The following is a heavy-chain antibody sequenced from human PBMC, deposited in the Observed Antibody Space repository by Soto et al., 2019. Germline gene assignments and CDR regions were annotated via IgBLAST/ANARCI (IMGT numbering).Heavy chain of an antibody. CDR2: IYYSGST. D-gene: IGHD2-2*01. Sequence: QLQLQESGPGLVKPSETLSLTCTVSGGSISSSSYYWGWIRQPPGKGLEWIGSIYYSGSTYYNPSLKSRVTLSVDTSKNQFSLKLSSVTAADTAVYYCASPPPGYQLLWHNWFDPWGQGTLVTVSS. J-gene: IGHJ5*02. V-gene: IGHV4-39*01. CDR1: GGSISSSSYY. CDR3: ASPPPGYQLLWHNWFDP.